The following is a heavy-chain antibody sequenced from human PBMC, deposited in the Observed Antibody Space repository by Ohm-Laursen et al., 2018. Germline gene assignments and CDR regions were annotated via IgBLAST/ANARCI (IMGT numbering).Heavy chain of an antibody. J-gene: IGHJ4*02. CDR2: IYYSGST. Sequence: SDTLSLTCTVSGGSISSGGYYWSWIRQHPGKGLEWIGYIYYSGSTYYNPSLKSRVTISVDTSKNQFSLRLSSVTAADTAIYYCARDRGHGIVVIKEYYFDFWGQGTLVTVSS. V-gene: IGHV4-31*03. D-gene: IGHD3-22*01. CDR1: GGSISSGGYY. CDR3: ARDRGHGIVVIKEYYFDF.